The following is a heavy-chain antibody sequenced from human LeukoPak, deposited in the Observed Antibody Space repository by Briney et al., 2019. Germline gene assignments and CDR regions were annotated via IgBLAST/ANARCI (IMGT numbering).Heavy chain of an antibody. CDR3: ARAPVTVTTTGPSYFDY. D-gene: IGHD4-17*01. J-gene: IGHJ4*02. Sequence: SQTLSLTCTVSGGSISSGGYYWSWIRQHPGEGLEWIGYIYYSGSTYYNPSLKSRVTISVDTSKNQFSLKLSSVTAADTAVYYCARAPVTVTTTGPSYFDYWGQGTLVTVSS. CDR1: GGSISSGGYY. CDR2: IYYSGST. V-gene: IGHV4-31*03.